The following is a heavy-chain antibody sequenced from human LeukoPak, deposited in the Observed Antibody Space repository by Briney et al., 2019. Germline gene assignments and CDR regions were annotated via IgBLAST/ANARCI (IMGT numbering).Heavy chain of an antibody. CDR2: IYYSGST. Sequence: PSETLSLTCTVSGGSISSYYWSWIRQPPGKGLEWIGYIYYSGSTNYNPSLKSRVTISVDTSKNQFSLKLSSVTAADTAVYHCAREGSGSWAWYFDYWGQGTLVTVSS. CDR3: AREGSGSWAWYFDY. D-gene: IGHD1-26*01. J-gene: IGHJ4*02. V-gene: IGHV4-59*01. CDR1: GGSISSYY.